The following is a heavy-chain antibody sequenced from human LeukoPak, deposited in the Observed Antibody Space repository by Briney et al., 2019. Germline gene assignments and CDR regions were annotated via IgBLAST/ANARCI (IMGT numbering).Heavy chain of an antibody. CDR2: INPSGGST. V-gene: IGHV1-46*01. CDR1: GYTFTSYY. J-gene: IGHJ4*02. Sequence: ASVKVSCKASGYTFTSYYMHWVRQAPGQGLEWMGIINPSGGSTSYAQKFQGRVTMTRDTSTSTVYMELSSPRSEDTAVYYCARGEIEYSSPWGIYYFDYWGQGTLVTVSS. D-gene: IGHD6-6*01. CDR3: ARGEIEYSSPWGIYYFDY.